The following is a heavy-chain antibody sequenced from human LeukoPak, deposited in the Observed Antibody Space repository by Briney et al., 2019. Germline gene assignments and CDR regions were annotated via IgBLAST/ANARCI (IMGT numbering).Heavy chain of an antibody. CDR3: ARDGNYDSSGYYPEGLVDY. CDR2: ISSSSSDI. CDR1: GFTFSSYS. J-gene: IGHJ4*02. D-gene: IGHD3-22*01. V-gene: IGHV3-21*01. Sequence: PGGSLRLSCAASGFTFSSYSMNWVRQAPGEGLEWVSSISSSSSDIYYADSVKGRFTISRDNAKNSLYLQMNSLRAEDTAGYYVARDGNYDSSGYYPEGLVDYWGQGTLVTVSS.